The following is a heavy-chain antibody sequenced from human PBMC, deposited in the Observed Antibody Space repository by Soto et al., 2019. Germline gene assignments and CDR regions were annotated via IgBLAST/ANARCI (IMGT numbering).Heavy chain of an antibody. Sequence: EVQLVESGGGLVQPGGSLKVSCAASGFTFSGSVMHWVRQASGKGLEWVGRIRSKANSYATAYAVSVKGRFTISRDDSRNTAYLQMNSLNTEDTAVYYCARGDYDFWSSHSKGPDYWGQGPVVTVSS. CDR1: GFTFSGSV. CDR2: IRSKANSYAT. CDR3: ARGDYDFWSSHSKGPDY. J-gene: IGHJ4*02. D-gene: IGHD3-3*01. V-gene: IGHV3-73*02.